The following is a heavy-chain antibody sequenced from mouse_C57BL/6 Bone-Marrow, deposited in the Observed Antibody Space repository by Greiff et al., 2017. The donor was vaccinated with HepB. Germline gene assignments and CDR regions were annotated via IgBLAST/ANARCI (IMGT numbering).Heavy chain of an antibody. CDR1: GYTFTDHT. Sequence: VQLQESDAELVKPGASVKISCKVSGYTFTDHTIHWMKQRPEQGLEWIGYIYPRDGSTKYNEKFKGKATLTADKSSSTAYMQLNSLTSEDSAVYFCAHYGKTPYYAMDYWGQGTSVTVSS. D-gene: IGHD1-1*01. V-gene: IGHV1-78*01. CDR3: AHYGKTPYYAMDY. J-gene: IGHJ4*01. CDR2: IYPRDGST.